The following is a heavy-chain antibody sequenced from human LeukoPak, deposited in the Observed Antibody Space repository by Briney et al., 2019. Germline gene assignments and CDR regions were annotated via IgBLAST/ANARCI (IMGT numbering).Heavy chain of an antibody. J-gene: IGHJ4*02. Sequence: ASVKVSCKASGYTFTSYGISWVRQAPGQGLEWMGWISAYNGNTNYAQKLQGRVTMTTDTSTSTAYMELRSLRSDDTAVYYCARGLLRFLEWLPDGFDYWGQGTLVTASS. CDR1: GYTFTSYG. D-gene: IGHD3-3*01. CDR2: ISAYNGNT. CDR3: ARGLLRFLEWLPDGFDY. V-gene: IGHV1-18*01.